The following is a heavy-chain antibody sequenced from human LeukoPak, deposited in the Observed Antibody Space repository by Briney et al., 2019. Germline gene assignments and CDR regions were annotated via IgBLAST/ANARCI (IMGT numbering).Heavy chain of an antibody. V-gene: IGHV4-59*05. CDR3: ARHLASGSHMMDV. J-gene: IGHJ6*04. D-gene: IGHD1-26*01. CDR2: IFYSGTT. Sequence: SETLSLTCTVSGGSISSYYWSWIRQPPGKGLDWIGSIFYSGTTYYKSSLRSRVTISLDTSKNQLSLKLSSVTAADTAVYYCARHLASGSHMMDVWGKGTTVTISS. CDR1: GGSISSYY.